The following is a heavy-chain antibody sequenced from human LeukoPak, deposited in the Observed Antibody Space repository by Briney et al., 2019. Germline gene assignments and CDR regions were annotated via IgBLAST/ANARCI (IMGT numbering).Heavy chain of an antibody. CDR2: IYYSGST. V-gene: IGHV4-39*07. CDR3: ARDRRYCSGGSCYSGGSPYNWFDP. J-gene: IGHJ5*02. D-gene: IGHD2-15*01. CDR1: GGSISSSSYY. Sequence: SETLSLTCTVSGGSISSSSYYWGWIRQPPGKGLEWIGSIYYSGSTYYNPSLKSRVTISVDTSKNQFSLKLSSVTAADTAVYYCARDRRYCSGGSCYSGGSPYNWFDPWGQGTLVTVSS.